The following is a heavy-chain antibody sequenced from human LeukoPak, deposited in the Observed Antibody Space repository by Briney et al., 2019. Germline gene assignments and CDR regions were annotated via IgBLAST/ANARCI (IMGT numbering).Heavy chain of an antibody. D-gene: IGHD2-8*02. CDR2: NTAGGDDT. CDR1: GFSFSNYA. CDR3: AKGSTSGRPYYFDY. J-gene: IGHJ4*02. V-gene: IGHV3-23*01. Sequence: GGSLRLSCTTSGFSFSNYAMSWVRQSPGKGLEWITANTAGGDDTYHADSVKGRFTISRDNSKNTLYLEMSSLRVEDSAIYYCAKGSTSGRPYYFDYWGQGTLVTVSS.